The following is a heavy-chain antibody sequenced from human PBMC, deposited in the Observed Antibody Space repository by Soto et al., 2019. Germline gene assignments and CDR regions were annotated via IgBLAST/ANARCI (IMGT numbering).Heavy chain of an antibody. J-gene: IGHJ6*03. CDR1: GGSISSYY. CDR2: IYYSGST. D-gene: IGHD6-13*01. CDR3: ARHGHSSPPVYYYYYYMDV. Sequence: SETLSLTCTVSGGSISSYYWSWIRQPPGKGPEWIGYIYYSGSTNYNPSLKSRVTISVDTSKNQFSLKLSSVTAADTAVYYCARHGHSSPPVYYYYYYMDVWGKGTTVTVSS. V-gene: IGHV4-59*08.